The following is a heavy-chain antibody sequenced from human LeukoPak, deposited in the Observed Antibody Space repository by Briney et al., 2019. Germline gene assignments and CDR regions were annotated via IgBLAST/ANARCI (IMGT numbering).Heavy chain of an antibody. J-gene: IGHJ4*02. CDR1: GDSVSRYY. CDR2: ILYRGST. Sequence: SETLSLTCTVSGDSVSRYYWTWIRQSPGKGLEWIASILYRGSTNYNPSLKSRVSILVDTSNNQFSLNLTSVTAADTAIYYCTRDSSTWYVFDYWGQGALVTVSS. D-gene: IGHD2-2*01. V-gene: IGHV4-59*02. CDR3: TRDSSTWYVFDY.